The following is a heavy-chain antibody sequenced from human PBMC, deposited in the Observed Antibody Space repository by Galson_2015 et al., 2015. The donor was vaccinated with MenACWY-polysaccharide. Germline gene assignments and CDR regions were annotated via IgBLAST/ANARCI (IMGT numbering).Heavy chain of an antibody. CDR1: GFTSSNYH. CDR2: ISSSSTI. CDR3: ARVRIASRSFDY. V-gene: IGHV3-69-1*01. J-gene: IGHJ4*02. Sequence: SLRLSCAASGFTSSNYHINWVRQAPGKGLEWASYISSSSTIYYADSVKGRFTISRDNAKNSLYLQMNSLRAEDTAVYYCARVRIASRSFDYWGQGTLVTVSS. D-gene: IGHD6-13*01.